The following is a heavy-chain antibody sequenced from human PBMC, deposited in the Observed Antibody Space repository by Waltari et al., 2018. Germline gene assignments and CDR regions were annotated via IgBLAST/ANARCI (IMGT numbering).Heavy chain of an antibody. J-gene: IGHJ5*02. CDR3: ARGVIVAGTKWFDL. CDR1: GFTFSTYG. CDR2: ISYDGSNK. Sequence: QLVESGGGVVQPGTSLRLSCAASGFTFSTYGMNWVRQTPDKGLEWVAFISYDGSNKYQTDSMKGRFIISRDNGKNTLYLQMNSLRADDTAIYYCARGVIVAGTKWFDLWGQGTLVTVSS. V-gene: IGHV3-30*19. D-gene: IGHD6-19*01.